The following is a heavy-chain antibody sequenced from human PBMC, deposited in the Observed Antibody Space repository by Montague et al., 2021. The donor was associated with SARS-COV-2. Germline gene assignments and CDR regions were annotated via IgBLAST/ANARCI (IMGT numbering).Heavy chain of an antibody. J-gene: IGHJ4*02. CDR2: LYFDRVT. CDR3: ARDVGKGFSGYETEGGFDY. D-gene: IGHD5-12*01. V-gene: IGHV4-39*07. CDR1: GVVVLRRSSF. Sequence: SETLSLTCTVSGVVVLRRSSFEHTSELPSHHELVCSRLLYFDRVTYYNPSLKSRVTISVDTSKNQFSLRLPSVTAAATAVYWCARDVGKGFSGYETEGGFDYWGQGTLVSVSS.